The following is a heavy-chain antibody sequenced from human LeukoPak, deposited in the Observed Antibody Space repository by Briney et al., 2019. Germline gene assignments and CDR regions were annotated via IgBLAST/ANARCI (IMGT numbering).Heavy chain of an antibody. Sequence: GGSLRLSCAASGFTFSSYAMHWVRQAPGKGLEWVAVISYDGSNKYYADSVKGRFTISRDNSKNTLYLQMSSLRAEDTAVYYCATDRGWRTSGYYLYYFEYWGQGTLVTYSS. CDR3: ATDRGWRTSGYYLYYFEY. D-gene: IGHD3-3*01. V-gene: IGHV3-30-3*01. J-gene: IGHJ4*02. CDR1: GFTFSSYA. CDR2: ISYDGSNK.